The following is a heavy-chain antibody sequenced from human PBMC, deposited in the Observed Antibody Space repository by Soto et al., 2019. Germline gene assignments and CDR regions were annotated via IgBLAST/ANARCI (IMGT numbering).Heavy chain of an antibody. Sequence: GGSLRLSCAASGFSFGSCALSWVRQAPGKGLEWVSTISGSDGKTFYADSVKGRFSISRDTSQSTLYLQMNSLRADDTAMYYCARWSYLDYWGQGTRVTVSS. D-gene: IGHD3-3*01. J-gene: IGHJ4*02. CDR2: ISGSDGKT. V-gene: IGHV3-23*01. CDR3: ARWSYLDY. CDR1: GFSFGSCA.